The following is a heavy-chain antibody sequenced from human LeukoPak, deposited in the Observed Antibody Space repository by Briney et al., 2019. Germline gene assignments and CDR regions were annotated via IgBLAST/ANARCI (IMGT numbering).Heavy chain of an antibody. CDR2: IIPIFGTA. CDR1: GGTFSSYA. D-gene: IGHD3-9*01. J-gene: IGHJ6*02. V-gene: IGHV1-69*01. CDR3: ARDRYFDWLSEATYYYGMDV. Sequence: GSSVKVSCKASGGTFSSYAISWVRQAPGQGLEWMGGIIPIFGTANYAQKFQSRVTITADESTSTAYMELSSLRSEDTAVYYCARDRYFDWLSEATYYYGMDVWGQGTTVTVSS.